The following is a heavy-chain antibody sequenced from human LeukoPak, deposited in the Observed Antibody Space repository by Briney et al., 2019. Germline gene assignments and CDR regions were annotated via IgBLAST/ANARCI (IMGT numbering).Heavy chain of an antibody. J-gene: IGHJ6*02. CDR3: AKDRGGYYGSGTSYYFYGMDV. CDR2: ISGDGDAT. CDR1: GFTFGQYA. Sequence: GGSLRLSCAASGFTFGQYAMHWVRKAPGRGLERVAVISGDGDATHYVDSVKGRFSISRDQSRSSLHLQMDTLRTEDTALYYCAKDRGGYYGSGTSYYFYGMDVWGQGTTVIVSS. D-gene: IGHD3-10*01. V-gene: IGHV3-43*02.